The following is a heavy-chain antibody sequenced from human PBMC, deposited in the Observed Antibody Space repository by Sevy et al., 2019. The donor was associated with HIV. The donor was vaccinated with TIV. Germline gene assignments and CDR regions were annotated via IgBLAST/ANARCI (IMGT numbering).Heavy chain of an antibody. CDR3: VRNGGAYDAGFDP. V-gene: IGHV3-48*03. Sequence: GGSLRLSCVASGFTFSNYDMNWVRQAPGKGLEWVSKISSSDSTTYYADSLKGRFTISRDNAKKSLYLQMNNLRAEYTALYYCVRNGGAYDAGFDPWGQGTLVTVSS. J-gene: IGHJ5*02. CDR2: ISSSDSTT. CDR1: GFTFSNYD. D-gene: IGHD3-22*01.